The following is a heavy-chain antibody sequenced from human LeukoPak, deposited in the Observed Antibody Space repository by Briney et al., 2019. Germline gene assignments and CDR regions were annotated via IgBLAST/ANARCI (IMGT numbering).Heavy chain of an antibody. CDR2: IKQDGSEK. D-gene: IGHD5-12*01. J-gene: IGHJ6*02. V-gene: IGHV3-7*01. Sequence: PGGSLGLSCAASGFTFSSYWMSWVRQAPGKGLEWVANIKQDGSEKYYVDSVKGRFTISRDNAKNSLYLQMNSLRAEDTAVYYCARESHSWDYSGYDPYYGMDVWGQGTTVTVSS. CDR3: ARESHSWDYSGYDPYYGMDV. CDR1: GFTFSSYW.